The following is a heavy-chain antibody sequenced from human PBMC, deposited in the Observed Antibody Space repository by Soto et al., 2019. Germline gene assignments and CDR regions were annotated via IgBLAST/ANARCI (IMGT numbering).Heavy chain of an antibody. CDR2: ISWNSASM. Sequence: EVQLVESGGGLVQPGRSLRLSCAASGFTFDDYAMHWVRQAPGKGLEWVSGISWNSASMDYADSVKDRFSISRDNAENSLSLQMNILKIEDTAFYYCARSFSDSYYDLDFWGQGTLVTVSS. V-gene: IGHV3-9*01. J-gene: IGHJ4*02. CDR1: GFTFDDYA. CDR3: ARSFSDSYYDLDF. D-gene: IGHD1-26*01.